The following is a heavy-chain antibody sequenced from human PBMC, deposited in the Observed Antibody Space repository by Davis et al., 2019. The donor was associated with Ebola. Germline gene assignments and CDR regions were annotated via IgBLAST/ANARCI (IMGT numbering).Heavy chain of an antibody. Sequence: AASVKVSCKASGGTFSSYTISWVRQAPGQGLEWMGRINPNSGGTNYAQKFQGRVTMTRDTSISTAYMELSSLRSDDTAVYYCARSAFLYNWFDPWGQGTLVTVSS. V-gene: IGHV1-2*06. CDR1: GGTFSSYT. J-gene: IGHJ5*02. CDR2: INPNSGGT. CDR3: ARSAFLYNWFDP. D-gene: IGHD3-3*02.